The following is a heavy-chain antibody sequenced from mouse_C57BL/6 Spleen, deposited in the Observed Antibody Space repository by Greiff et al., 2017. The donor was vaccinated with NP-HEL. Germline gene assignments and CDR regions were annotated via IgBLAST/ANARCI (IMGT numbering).Heavy chain of an antibody. J-gene: IGHJ2*01. D-gene: IGHD2-2*01. Sequence: VQLQQSGAELASPFSSVTLSFHSSFSPFPLSFLLFFPPLPVPGLSLIGEIYPRLGHTYYNEKFKGKATLTADKSSSTAYMELRSLTSEDSAVYFCAILWLRIDYWGQGTTLTVSS. CDR3: AILWLRIDY. CDR2: IYPRLGHT. V-gene: IGHV1-81*01. CDR1: FSPFPLSF.